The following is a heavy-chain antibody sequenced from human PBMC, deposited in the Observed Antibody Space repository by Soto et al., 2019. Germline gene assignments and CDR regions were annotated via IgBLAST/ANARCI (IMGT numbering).Heavy chain of an antibody. CDR2: VYYRGRS. J-gene: IGHJ4*02. Sequence: SETLSLTCTVSGGSVTNSSYYWGWIRQSPGKGLEWIGSVYYRGRSYSKSSVKSRVTISVDTSKNRFSLSLNSVTASDTAVYFCVSQRTTVPTQAYFDYWGPGAMVTVSS. V-gene: IGHV4-39*01. CDR1: GGSVTNSSYY. D-gene: IGHD4-17*01. CDR3: VSQRTTVPTQAYFDY.